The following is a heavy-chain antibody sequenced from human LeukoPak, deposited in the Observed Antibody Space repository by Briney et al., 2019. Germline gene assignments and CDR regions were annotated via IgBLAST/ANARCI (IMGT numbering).Heavy chain of an antibody. CDR2: ISGSGGST. J-gene: IGHJ3*02. D-gene: IGHD2/OR15-2a*01. CDR1: GFTFDDYG. Sequence: GGSLRLSCAASGFTFDDYGMSWVRQAPGEGLEWVSAISGSGGSTYYADSVKGRFTISRDNAKNTLYLQMNRLRAEDTAVYYCAKNMDAFDTWGQGTMVTVSS. V-gene: IGHV3-23*01. CDR3: AKNMDAFDT.